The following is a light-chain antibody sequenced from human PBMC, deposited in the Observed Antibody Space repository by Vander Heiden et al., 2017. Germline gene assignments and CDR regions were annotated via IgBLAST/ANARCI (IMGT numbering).Light chain of an antibody. CDR2: DAS. CDR1: QDTGKY. V-gene: IGKV1-33*01. CDR3: QQHDDVPFT. J-gene: IGKJ3*01. Sequence: DIQMTQSPSSLSASVGDRVTITCQASQDTGKYLNWYQHKPGKAPNLLIYDASNLETGVPSRFSGGGAGTDFTFTISSLQPEDIATYYCQQHDDVPFTFGPGTKVDIK.